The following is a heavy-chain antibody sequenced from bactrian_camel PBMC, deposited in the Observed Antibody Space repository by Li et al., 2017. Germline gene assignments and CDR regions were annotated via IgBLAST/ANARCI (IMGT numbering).Heavy chain of an antibody. D-gene: IGHD6*01. CDR2: ISSGGST. Sequence: HVQLVESGGGSVQAGGSLKLSCAASGYAFSTCGMGWYRQVPGKERELVSSISSGGSTIYADSVKGRFTISRDNGKNTHYLQLSSLKTEDTAMYYCVKEKTGEYGGCWSIVRADNWGQGTQVTVS. CDR3: VKEKTGEYGGCWSIVRADN. CDR1: GYAFSTCG. J-gene: IGHJ4*01. V-gene: IGHV3S55*01.